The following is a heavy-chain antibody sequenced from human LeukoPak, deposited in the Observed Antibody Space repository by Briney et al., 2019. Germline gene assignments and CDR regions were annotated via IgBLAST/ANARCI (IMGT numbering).Heavy chain of an antibody. CDR1: GYSFTSYW. Sequence: GESLKISCQGSGYSFTSYWISWVRQMPGKGLEWMGRIDPSDSYTNYSPSFQGHVTISADKSISTAYLQWSSLKASDTAMYYCARSSGSYPPRFDYWGQGTLVTVSS. CDR3: ARSSGSYPPRFDY. D-gene: IGHD3-10*01. J-gene: IGHJ4*02. V-gene: IGHV5-10-1*01. CDR2: IDPSDSYT.